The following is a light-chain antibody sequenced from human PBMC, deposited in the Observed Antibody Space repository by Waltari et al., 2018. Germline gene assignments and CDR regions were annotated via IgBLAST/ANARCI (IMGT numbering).Light chain of an antibody. J-gene: IGKJ3*01. Sequence: DIQLTQSPSFLSASVGDRVSITCRASQGITTYLAWYQQKPGKAPKLLIFAASTLQSGVPSRFRGSGSETEFTLTINSLRPEDFATYYCQQLNSYPPTFGPGTKVDI. CDR2: AAS. CDR3: QQLNSYPPT. CDR1: QGITTY. V-gene: IGKV1-9*01.